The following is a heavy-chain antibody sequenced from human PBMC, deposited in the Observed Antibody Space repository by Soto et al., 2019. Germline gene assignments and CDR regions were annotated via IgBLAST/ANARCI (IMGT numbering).Heavy chain of an antibody. D-gene: IGHD5-18*01. V-gene: IGHV4-31*01. Sequence: QVQLQESGPGLVKPSQTLSLTCTVSGGSINSGGYCWSWIRQHPGKGLDWIGCISYGGSTSYNPFLVCPXTISVHTYKNQFSLKLTSVTAADTAVYYCSRGILVWGQGALITVSS. CDR3: SRGILV. CDR2: ISYGGST. CDR1: GGSINSGGYC. J-gene: IGHJ4*02.